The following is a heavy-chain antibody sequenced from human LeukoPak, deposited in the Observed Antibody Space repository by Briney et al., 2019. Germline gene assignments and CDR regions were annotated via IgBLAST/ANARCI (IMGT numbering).Heavy chain of an antibody. CDR3: ARDVGIVATITTTYNWFDP. CDR1: GYTFTGYY. CDR2: INPNSGGT. V-gene: IGHV1-2*02. D-gene: IGHD5-12*01. Sequence: ASVKVSCKASGYTFTGYYMHWVQQAPGQGLEWMGWINPNSGGTNYAQKFQGRVTMTRDTSISTAYMELSRLRSDDTAVYYCARDVGIVATITTTYNWFDPWGQGTLVTVSS. J-gene: IGHJ5*02.